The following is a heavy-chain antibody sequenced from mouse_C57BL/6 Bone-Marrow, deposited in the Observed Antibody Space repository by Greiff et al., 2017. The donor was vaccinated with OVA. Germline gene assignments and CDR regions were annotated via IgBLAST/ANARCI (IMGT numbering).Heavy chain of an antibody. J-gene: IGHJ1*03. CDR2: ISNLAYSI. Sequence: EVKLMESGGGLVQPGGSLKLSCAASGFTFSDYGMAWVRQAPRKGPEWVAFISNLAYSIYYADTVTGRFTISRENAKNTLYLEMSSLRSEDTAMYYCARLGNYSWYFDVWGTGTTVTVSS. CDR1: GFTFSDYG. D-gene: IGHD2-1*01. V-gene: IGHV5-15*01. CDR3: ARLGNYSWYFDV.